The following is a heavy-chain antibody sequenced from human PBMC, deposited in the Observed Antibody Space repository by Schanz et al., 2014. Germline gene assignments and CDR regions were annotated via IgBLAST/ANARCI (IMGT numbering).Heavy chain of an antibody. J-gene: IGHJ4*02. CDR3: ARDGYRNGRPFDH. CDR2: IGHNSHYT. Sequence: QVQLVESGGGLVKPGGSLRLSCAASGFTFSDYYMSWIRQAPGKGLEWVSYIGHNSHYTNYADSVKGRFTISRDTAENSVYLQMNSLRAEDTAVYYCARDGYRNGRPFDHWGQGTRVTVSA. V-gene: IGHV3-11*06. CDR1: GFTFSDYY. D-gene: IGHD5-18*01.